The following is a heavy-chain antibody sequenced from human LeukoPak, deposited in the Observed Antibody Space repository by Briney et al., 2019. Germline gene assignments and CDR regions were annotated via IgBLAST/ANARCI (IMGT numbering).Heavy chain of an antibody. J-gene: IGHJ3*02. CDR2: INWNGGST. D-gene: IGHD2-2*01. V-gene: IGHV3-20*01. Sequence: GGSLRLSCTASGFTFDDYGMSWVRQAPGKGLEWVSGINWNGGSTGYADSVKGRFTISRDNAKNSLYLQMNSLRAEDTALYHCARDRGCSSTSCYAFDIWGQGTMVTVSS. CDR1: GFTFDDYG. CDR3: ARDRGCSSTSCYAFDI.